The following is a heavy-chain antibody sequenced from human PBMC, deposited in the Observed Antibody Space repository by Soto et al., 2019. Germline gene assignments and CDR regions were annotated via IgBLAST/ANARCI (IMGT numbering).Heavy chain of an antibody. CDR1: GFTFRDYW. V-gene: IGHV3-7*01. CDR2: INQDGSQK. Sequence: EVQLVESGGDLVQPGGSVRLSCVASGFTFRDYWMSWVRQAPGQGLEWVANINQDGSQKYYVGSVEGRFTISRDNARNSLYLQMSSLRAEDTAVYYCVTADAGRGGIDYWGQGTLVTVSS. CDR3: VTADAGRGGIDY. D-gene: IGHD6-13*01. J-gene: IGHJ4*02.